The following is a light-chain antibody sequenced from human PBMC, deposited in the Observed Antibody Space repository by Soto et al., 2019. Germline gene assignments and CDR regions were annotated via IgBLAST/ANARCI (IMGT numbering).Light chain of an antibody. Sequence: QSALTQPRSVSGSPGQSVTISCTGTSRDIGGYNHVSWYQQLPGTAPKLLIYSNDQRPSGVSDRFSGSKSGSTASLAISGLRSEDEADYYCVSWDNSLGGRVFGGGTKLTVL. CDR2: SND. CDR1: SRDIGGYNH. J-gene: IGLJ3*02. V-gene: IGLV2-11*01. CDR3: VSWDNSLGGRV.